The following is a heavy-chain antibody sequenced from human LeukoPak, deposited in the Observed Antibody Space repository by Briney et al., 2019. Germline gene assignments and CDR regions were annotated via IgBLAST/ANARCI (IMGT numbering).Heavy chain of an antibody. CDR2: IKQDGSEK. CDR3: ATSSLGYYDRSGYYYLDY. Sequence: GGSLRLSCAASGITFSSYWMSWVRQAPGKGLEWVANIKQDGSEKNYVDSVKGRFTISRDNAKSSLWLLMNGLRVEDTAVYYCATSSLGYYDRSGYYYLDYWGQGTLVTVSS. D-gene: IGHD3-22*01. J-gene: IGHJ4*02. CDR1: GITFSSYW. V-gene: IGHV3-7*01.